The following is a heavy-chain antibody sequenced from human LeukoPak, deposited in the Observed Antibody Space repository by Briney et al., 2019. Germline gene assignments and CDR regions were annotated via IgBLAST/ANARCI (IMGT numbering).Heavy chain of an antibody. CDR3: ARGFWGWGIYYYYYMDV. CDR1: GFTFSTYN. V-gene: IGHV3-21*01. J-gene: IGHJ6*03. CDR2: ISSSSRYI. Sequence: GGSLRLSCAASGFTFSTYNMNWVRQAPGKGLEWVSSISSSSRYIYYADSVKGRFTISRDNAKNSLYLQMNSLRAEDTAVYYCARGFWGWGIYYYYYMDVWGKGTTVTAAS. D-gene: IGHD3-16*01.